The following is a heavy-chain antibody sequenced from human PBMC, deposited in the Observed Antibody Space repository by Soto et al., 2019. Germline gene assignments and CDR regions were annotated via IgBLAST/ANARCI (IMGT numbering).Heavy chain of an antibody. CDR2: ICSSSSYI. D-gene: IGHD5-12*01. V-gene: IGHV3-21*01. CDR1: GFTFSSYS. J-gene: IGHJ4*02. Sequence: EVQLVESGGGLVKPGGSLRLSCAASGFTFSSYSMNWVRQAPGKGLEWVSAICSSSSYIYYAASVKGRFTISRDNAKNSLYVQMNSLKAEDTAVYYCASGRGYGHYWGQGTLVTVSS. CDR3: ASGRGYGHY.